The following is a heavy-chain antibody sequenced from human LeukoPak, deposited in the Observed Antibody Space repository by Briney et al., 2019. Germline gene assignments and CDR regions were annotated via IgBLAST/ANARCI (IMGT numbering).Heavy chain of an antibody. V-gene: IGHV3-48*03. Sequence: GGSLRLSCVASGITFSNYEMNWVRQAPGKGLEWVSYINPGGSNRFYAGSVKGRFTISRDNAKNSLYLQMDSLRVEDTALYFCAREGPDHFDHWGQGTLVTVSS. CDR2: INPGGSNR. J-gene: IGHJ4*02. CDR1: GITFSNYE. CDR3: AREGPDHFDH.